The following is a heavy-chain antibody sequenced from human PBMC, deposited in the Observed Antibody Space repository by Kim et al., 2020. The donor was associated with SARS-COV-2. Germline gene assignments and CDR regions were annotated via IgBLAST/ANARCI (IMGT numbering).Heavy chain of an antibody. Sequence: FQGRITMARDTSTSTVYMELSSLRSEDTAVYYCARDLGEDIVVVGGWFDPWGQGTLVTVSS. D-gene: IGHD2-15*01. J-gene: IGHJ5*02. V-gene: IGHV1-46*01. CDR3: ARDLGEDIVVVGGWFDP.